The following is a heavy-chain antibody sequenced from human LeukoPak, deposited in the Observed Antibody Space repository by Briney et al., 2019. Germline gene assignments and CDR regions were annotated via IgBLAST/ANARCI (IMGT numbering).Heavy chain of an antibody. J-gene: IGHJ4*02. V-gene: IGHV4-59*01. Sequence: SETLSLTCTVSGGSISTYYWSWIRQPPGKGLEWIGYIYYSGTTSYNPSLKSRVTISVDTSKNQFSLKLSSVTAGDTAVYYCARGPGSGTYWAFDYWGQGTLVTVSS. CDR1: GGSISTYY. CDR2: IYYSGTT. CDR3: ARGPGSGTYWAFDY. D-gene: IGHD1-26*01.